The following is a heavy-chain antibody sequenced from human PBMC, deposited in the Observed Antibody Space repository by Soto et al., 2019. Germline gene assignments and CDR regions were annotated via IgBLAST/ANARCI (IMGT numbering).Heavy chain of an antibody. D-gene: IGHD1-26*01. CDR1: GFTFSSYS. CDR2: ISSSSSYI. CDR3: ARDPEGGNMDV. V-gene: IGHV3-21*01. J-gene: IGHJ6*02. Sequence: GGSLRLSCAASGFTFSSYSMNWVRQAPGKGLEWVSSISSSSSYIYYADSVKGRFTISRDNAKNSLYLQMTSLRAEDTAVYYCARDPEGGNMDVWGQGTTVTVSS.